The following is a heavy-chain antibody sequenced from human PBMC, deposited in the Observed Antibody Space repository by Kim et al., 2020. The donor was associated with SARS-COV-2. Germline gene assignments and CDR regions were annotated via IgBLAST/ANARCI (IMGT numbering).Heavy chain of an antibody. V-gene: IGHV4-59*13. CDR2: IYYSGST. J-gene: IGHJ4*02. CDR3: ARETTVVTGGGYFDY. CDR1: GGSISSYY. D-gene: IGHD4-17*01. Sequence: SETLSLTCTVSGGSISSYYWSWIRQPPGKGLEWIGYIYYSGSTNYNPSLKSRVTLSVDTSKNQFSLKLSSVTAADTAVYYCARETTVVTGGGYFDYWGQGTLVTVSS.